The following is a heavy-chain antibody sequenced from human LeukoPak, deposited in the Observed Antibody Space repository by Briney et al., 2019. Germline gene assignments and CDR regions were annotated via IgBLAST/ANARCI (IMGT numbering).Heavy chain of an antibody. J-gene: IGHJ5*02. D-gene: IGHD3-10*01. CDR2: ISYSGTT. CDR3: ARHGSGTSLALYP. V-gene: IGHV4-59*08. Sequence: SETLSLTCTVSGGSMSSYYWSWIRQSPGKGLEWVGYISYSGTTNYNPSLKSRDTISLGTSKNRFSLNLTSVTAADTAVYYCARHGSGTSLALYPWGQGTLVTVSS. CDR1: GGSMSSYY.